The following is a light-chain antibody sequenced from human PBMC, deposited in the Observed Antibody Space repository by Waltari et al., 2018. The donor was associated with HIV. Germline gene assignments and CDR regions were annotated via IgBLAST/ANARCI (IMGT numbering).Light chain of an antibody. CDR3: SSYTTSSTWV. J-gene: IGLJ3*02. V-gene: IGLV2-14*01. Sequence: QSALTQPASVSGSPGQSITISCTGTSSDVGGYNYVSWYQQHPGKAPKLMIYDVSNRPSWVSDRFSGSKSGNTASLTISGRQAEDEADYYCSSYTTSSTWVFGGVTKLTVL. CDR2: DVS. CDR1: SSDVGGYNY.